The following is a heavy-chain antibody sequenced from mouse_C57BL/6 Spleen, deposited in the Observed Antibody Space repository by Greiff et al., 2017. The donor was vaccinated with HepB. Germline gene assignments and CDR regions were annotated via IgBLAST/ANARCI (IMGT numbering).Heavy chain of an antibody. D-gene: IGHD2-1*01. CDR3: ARWEGNYRYFDV. J-gene: IGHJ1*03. Sequence: QVQLQQSGPELVKPGASVKISCKASGYSFTSYYIHWVKQRPGQGLAWIGWIYPGSGNTKYNEKFKGKATLTADTSSSTAYMQLSSLTSEDSAVYYCARWEGNYRYFDVWGTGTTVTVSS. V-gene: IGHV1-66*01. CDR1: GYSFTSYY. CDR2: IYPGSGNT.